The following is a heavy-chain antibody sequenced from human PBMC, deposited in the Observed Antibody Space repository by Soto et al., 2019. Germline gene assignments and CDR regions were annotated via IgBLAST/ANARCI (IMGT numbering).Heavy chain of an antibody. CDR1: GGTFSSYT. Sequence: QVQLVQSGAEVKKPGSSVKVSCKASGGTFSSYTISWVRQAPGQGLEWMGRIIPILGIANYAQKFQGRVTXTXXKSTSTAYMELSSLRSEDTAVYYCASRSGSFNPDYWGQGTLVTVSS. CDR3: ASRSGSFNPDY. J-gene: IGHJ4*02. D-gene: IGHD3-10*01. V-gene: IGHV1-69*02. CDR2: IIPILGIA.